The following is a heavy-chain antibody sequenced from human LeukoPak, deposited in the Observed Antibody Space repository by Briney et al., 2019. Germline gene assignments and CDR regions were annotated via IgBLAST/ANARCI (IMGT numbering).Heavy chain of an antibody. V-gene: IGHV3-53*01. CDR3: ARGRTRSSSGWYFDY. CDR1: GFSVSDYF. D-gene: IGHD3-22*01. CDR2: IYASRTT. J-gene: IGHJ4*02. Sequence: PGGSQRLSCTASGFSVSDYFMTWVRQAPGKGLEWISFIYASRTTSYAESVKSRFTLSRNNSKNTIYLQLNSLRVEDTAVYYCARGRTRSSSGWYFDYWGQGTLVTVSS.